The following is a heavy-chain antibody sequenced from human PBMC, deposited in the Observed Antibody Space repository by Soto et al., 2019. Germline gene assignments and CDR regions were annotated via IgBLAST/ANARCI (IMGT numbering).Heavy chain of an antibody. V-gene: IGHV3-30*18. Sequence: GGSLRLSCAASGFTFSSYGMHWVRQAPGKGLEWVAVISYDGSNKYYADSVKGRFTISRDNSKNTLYLQMNSLRAEDTAVYYCAKVLEAVTTPFDYWGQGTLVTVSS. J-gene: IGHJ4*02. CDR1: GFTFSSYG. D-gene: IGHD4-17*01. CDR3: AKVLEAVTTPFDY. CDR2: ISYDGSNK.